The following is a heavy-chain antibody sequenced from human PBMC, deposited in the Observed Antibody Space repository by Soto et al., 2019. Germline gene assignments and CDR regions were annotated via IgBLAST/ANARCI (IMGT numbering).Heavy chain of an antibody. CDR2: IYSGGYT. D-gene: IGHD6-25*01. Sequence: EVQLVESGGGLIQPGGSLRLSCAVSGFTVSNNYMSWVRQAPGKGLEGVSVIYSGGYTAYGDSVKGRFTTSRDNSKNTRPPKRNSLGATDAAVFYWATQRGGGGYWGQGTLVTVSS. V-gene: IGHV3-53*01. CDR3: ATQRGGGGY. J-gene: IGHJ4*02. CDR1: GFTVSNNY.